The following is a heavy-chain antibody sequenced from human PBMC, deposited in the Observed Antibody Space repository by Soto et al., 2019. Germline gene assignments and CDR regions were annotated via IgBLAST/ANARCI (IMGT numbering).Heavy chain of an antibody. V-gene: IGHV3-15*07. CDR2: LKSKTNGGTA. D-gene: IGHD3-22*01. CDR3: AYYRGSRAVHFDS. CDR1: GLTLTDAW. Sequence: EVQLVESGGGLVKPGESLRLSCTASGLTLTDAWMKWVRQAPGKGLEWVGRLKSKTNGGTAEYAAPVRGRFTILRDDSTNMLYLQMNSLKTEDTAVYYCAYYRGSRAVHFDSWGQGNLVTVSS. J-gene: IGHJ4*02.